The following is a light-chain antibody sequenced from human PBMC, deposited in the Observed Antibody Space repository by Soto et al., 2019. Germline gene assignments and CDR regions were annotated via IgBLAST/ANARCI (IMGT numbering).Light chain of an antibody. CDR2: AAS. Sequence: DIQMTQSPSSLSAFVGDTVTISCRATDSIDRYLNWYQQKPGQAPRVLITAASTLESGVPSRFSGSGSGTDFTLTSNNLQPEDFATYYCQRTYNAPFTCGPGTKVAIK. CDR1: DSIDRY. J-gene: IGKJ3*01. V-gene: IGKV1-39*01. CDR3: QRTYNAPFT.